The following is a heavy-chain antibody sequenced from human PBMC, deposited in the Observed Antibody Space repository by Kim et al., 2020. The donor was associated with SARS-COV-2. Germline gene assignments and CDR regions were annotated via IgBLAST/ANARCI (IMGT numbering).Heavy chain of an antibody. J-gene: IGHJ4*02. Sequence: VKSRFTISRDNAKNTLYLQMNSLRAEDTAVYYCARDTEDIVVVPATYFDYWGQGTLVTVSS. D-gene: IGHD2-2*01. V-gene: IGHV3-74*01. CDR3: ARDTEDIVVVPATYFDY.